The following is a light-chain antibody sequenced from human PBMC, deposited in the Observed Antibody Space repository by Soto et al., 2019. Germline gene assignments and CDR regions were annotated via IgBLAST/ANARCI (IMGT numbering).Light chain of an antibody. CDR2: EVS. Sequence: QSVLTQPASVSGSPGQSITISCTGTSGDIGTYNFVSWYQQHPGKAPKLIIYEVSNRPSGVSNRFSGSKSGNTASLTISGLQAEDEADYYCTSYTKTNTLVVFGGGTQLTVL. CDR1: SGDIGTYNF. V-gene: IGLV2-14*01. CDR3: TSYTKTNTLVV. J-gene: IGLJ2*01.